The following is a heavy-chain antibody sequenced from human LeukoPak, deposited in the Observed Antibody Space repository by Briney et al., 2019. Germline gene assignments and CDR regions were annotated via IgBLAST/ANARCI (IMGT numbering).Heavy chain of an antibody. Sequence: PSETLSLTCAVYGGSFSGYYWSWIRQPPGKGLEWIGEINHSGSTNYNPSLKSRVTISVDTSKNQFSLKLSSVTAADTAVYYCARLRRGAHQRYYYYYMDVWGKGTTVTISS. CDR2: INHSGST. J-gene: IGHJ6*03. V-gene: IGHV4-34*01. CDR1: GGSFSGYY. CDR3: ARLRRGAHQRYYYYYMDV. D-gene: IGHD1-26*01.